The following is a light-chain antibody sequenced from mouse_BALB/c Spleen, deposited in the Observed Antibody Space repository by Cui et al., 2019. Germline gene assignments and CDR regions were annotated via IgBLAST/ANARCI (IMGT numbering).Light chain of an antibody. CDR2: NAK. CDR1: ENIYSY. Sequence: DIQMTPSPASLSASVGETVPITCRASENIYSYLAWYQQKQGKSPQLLVYNAKTLAEGVPSRFSGSGSGTQFSLKINSLQPEDFGSYYCQHHYGTPLTFGAGTKLELK. J-gene: IGKJ5*01. CDR3: QHHYGTPLT. V-gene: IGKV12-44*01.